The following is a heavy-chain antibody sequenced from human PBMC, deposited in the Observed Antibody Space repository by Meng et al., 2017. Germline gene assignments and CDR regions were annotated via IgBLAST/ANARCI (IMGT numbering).Heavy chain of an antibody. CDR3: ARDSVGATGFCDY. V-gene: IGHV1-46*01. J-gene: IGHJ4*02. D-gene: IGHD1-26*01. CDR2: INPSGAGT. Sequence: ASVKVSCKASGYTFTSYGISWVRQAPGQGLEWMGVINPSGAGTTYAQKFQGRVTMTRDTSTSTVYMELSSLRSEDTAVYYCARDSVGATGFCDYWGQGTLVTVSS. CDR1: GYTFTSYG.